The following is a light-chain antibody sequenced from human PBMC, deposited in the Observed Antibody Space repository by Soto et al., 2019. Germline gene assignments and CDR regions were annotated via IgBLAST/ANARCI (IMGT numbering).Light chain of an antibody. CDR2: GAS. V-gene: IGKV3-15*01. Sequence: VLAQSPAILSVSPGDRVTRCCRASQSVATNLAWYQQRPGQAPRLLIYGASKRAIGLPARFSGSGSGTDFTLTISSLQSEDFAVYYCQQYNNWPRTFGQGTKVDI. CDR1: QSVATN. J-gene: IGKJ1*01. CDR3: QQYNNWPRT.